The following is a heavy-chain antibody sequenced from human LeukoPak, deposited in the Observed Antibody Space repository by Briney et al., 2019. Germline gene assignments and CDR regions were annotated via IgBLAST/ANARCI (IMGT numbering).Heavy chain of an antibody. CDR1: GGTFSSYA. D-gene: IGHD6-13*01. Sequence: ASVKVSCKASGGTFSSYAISWVRQAPGQGLEWMGRIIPILGIANYAQKFQGRVTITADKSTSTAYMELSSLRSEDTAVYYCARDGIIAAASDHWGQGTLVTVSS. CDR3: ARDGIIAAASDH. J-gene: IGHJ4*02. V-gene: IGHV1-69*04. CDR2: IIPILGIA.